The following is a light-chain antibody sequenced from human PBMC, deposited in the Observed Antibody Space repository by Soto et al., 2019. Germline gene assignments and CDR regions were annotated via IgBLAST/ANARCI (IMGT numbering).Light chain of an antibody. J-gene: IGLJ7*01. Sequence: QSVLTQPPSASGTPGQRVTFSCSGSSSNIGSNTVNWYQQFPGTAPKLLIYSNNLRPSGVPDRFSGSNSGTSASLAISGLQSEDEADYFCAVWDDSLNGYVFGVGTQLTVL. V-gene: IGLV1-44*01. CDR1: SSNIGSNT. CDR2: SNN. CDR3: AVWDDSLNGYV.